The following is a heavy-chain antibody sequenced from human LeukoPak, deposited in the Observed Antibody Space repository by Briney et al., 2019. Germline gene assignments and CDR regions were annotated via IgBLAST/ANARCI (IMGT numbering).Heavy chain of an antibody. Sequence: PSETLSLTCTVSGGSISSYYWSWIRQPPGKGLEWIGYIYYSGSTNYNPSLKSRVAISVDTSKNQFSLKLSSVTAADTAVYHCAREGSDYDFWSGYFSNTAFDIWGQGTMVTVSS. J-gene: IGHJ3*02. V-gene: IGHV4-59*01. CDR2: IYYSGST. D-gene: IGHD3-3*01. CDR3: AREGSDYDFWSGYFSNTAFDI. CDR1: GGSISSYY.